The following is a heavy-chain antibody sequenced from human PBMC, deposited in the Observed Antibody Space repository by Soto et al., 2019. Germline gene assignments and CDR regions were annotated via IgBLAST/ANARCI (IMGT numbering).Heavy chain of an antibody. CDR1: GDTFTFYS. CDR3: ASSEGSGDRAFDY. CDR2: INPILSMS. J-gene: IGHJ4*02. Sequence: QVQLVQSGAEVKRPGSSVKVSCKASGDTFTFYSINWVRQAPGLGLEWMGRINPILSMSNYAQRFQGRVTMTADKSTSREYLELSSLRAEDTATYSCASSEGSGDRAFDYWGQGALVTVTS. V-gene: IGHV1-69*02. D-gene: IGHD3-10*01.